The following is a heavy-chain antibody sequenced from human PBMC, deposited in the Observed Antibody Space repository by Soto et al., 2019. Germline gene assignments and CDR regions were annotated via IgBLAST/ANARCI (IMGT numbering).Heavy chain of an antibody. D-gene: IGHD2-21*01. CDR3: AKEDGDSVWYFDL. CDR2: ISGSGGGT. Sequence: GGSLRLSCTASGFTFSSYAMSWVRHAPGPGLEWVSAISGSGGGTYYADSVKGRFTISRDNSKNTLYLQMSSLRAEDTAVYFCAKEDGDSVWYFDLWGRGTFVTVSS. V-gene: IGHV3-23*01. J-gene: IGHJ2*01. CDR1: GFTFSSYA.